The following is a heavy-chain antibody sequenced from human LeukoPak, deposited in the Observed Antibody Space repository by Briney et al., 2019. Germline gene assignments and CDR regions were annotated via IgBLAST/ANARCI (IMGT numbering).Heavy chain of an antibody. Sequence: SETLSLTCTVSGGSISSYYWSWIRQPPGKGLEWIGYIYYSGSTNYNPSLKSRVTISVDTSKNQFSLKLSSVTAADPAVYYCASTRGAAGYYYYYMDVWGKGTTVTVSS. CDR2: IYYSGST. CDR1: GGSISSYY. J-gene: IGHJ6*03. V-gene: IGHV4-59*08. CDR3: ASTRGAAGYYYYYMDV. D-gene: IGHD6-13*01.